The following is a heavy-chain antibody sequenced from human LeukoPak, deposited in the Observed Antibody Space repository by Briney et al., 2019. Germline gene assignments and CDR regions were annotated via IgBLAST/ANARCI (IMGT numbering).Heavy chain of an antibody. V-gene: IGHV1-46*01. CDR1: GYTFIDYY. CDR2: INPRGGST. J-gene: IGHJ4*02. D-gene: IGHD5-24*01. Sequence: ASVKVSCKASGYTFIDYYMHWVRQAPGQGLEWMGIINPRGGSTTYAQNFQGRVTMTRDTSTSTLYMELSSLRSEDTAVYYCARGSRDGYFDFDYWGQGTLVTVSS. CDR3: ARGSRDGYFDFDY.